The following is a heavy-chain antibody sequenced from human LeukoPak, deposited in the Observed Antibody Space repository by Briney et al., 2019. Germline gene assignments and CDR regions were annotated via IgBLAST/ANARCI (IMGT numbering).Heavy chain of an antibody. V-gene: IGHV3-30*18. CDR1: GFTFSSYG. CDR2: ISYDGSNK. CDR3: AKGDSSSWYNWFDP. D-gene: IGHD6-13*01. J-gene: IGHJ5*02. Sequence: HPGGSLRLSCAASGFTFSSYGMHWVRQAPGKGLEWVAVISYDGSNKYYADSVKGRFTISRDNSKNTLYLQMNSLRAEDTAVYYCAKGDSSSWYNWFDPWGQGTLVTVSS.